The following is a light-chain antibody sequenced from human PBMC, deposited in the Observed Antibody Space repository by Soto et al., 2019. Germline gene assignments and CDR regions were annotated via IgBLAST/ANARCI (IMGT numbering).Light chain of an antibody. CDR3: QQYNNWPRT. CDR2: GAS. V-gene: IGKV3-11*01. Sequence: EIVLTQSPATLSLSPVEIAILSFRASQSVRSFLAWYQQKPGQAPRLLIYGASNRATGIPDRFSGSGSGTDFTLTISRLEPEDFAVYYCQQYNNWPRTFGQGTRWIS. J-gene: IGKJ1*01. CDR1: QSVRSF.